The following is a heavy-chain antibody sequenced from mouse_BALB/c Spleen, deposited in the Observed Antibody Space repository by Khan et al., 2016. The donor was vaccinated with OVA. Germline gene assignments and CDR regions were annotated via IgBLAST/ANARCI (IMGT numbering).Heavy chain of an antibody. D-gene: IGHD2-3*01. CDR3: ARDGRGYAMDY. CDR1: GYSITSDYA. CDR2: ISYSGST. Sequence: EVKLLESGPGLVKPSQSLSLTCTVTGYSITSDYAWNWIRQFPGNKLEWMGYISYSGSTSYNPSLKSRISITRDTSKNQFFLQLNSVTTEDTATYYCARDGRGYAMDYWVQGTSVTVSS. J-gene: IGHJ4*01. V-gene: IGHV3-2*02.